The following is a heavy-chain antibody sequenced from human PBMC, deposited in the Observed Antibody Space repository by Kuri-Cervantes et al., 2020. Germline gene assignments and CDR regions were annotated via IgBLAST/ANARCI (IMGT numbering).Heavy chain of an antibody. CDR3: AIDSGGYAEHY. V-gene: IGHV3-15*01. D-gene: IGHD5-12*01. CDR2: VKSKADGGTI. CDR1: GFIFNNAW. Sequence: GESLKISCTASGFIFNNAWMAWVRQASGKAPEWVGRVKSKADGGTIDYAAAVKGRFSISRDDSGNTLFLHMNSLTAEDTAVYYCAIDSGGYAEHYWGQGTLVTVSS. J-gene: IGHJ4*02.